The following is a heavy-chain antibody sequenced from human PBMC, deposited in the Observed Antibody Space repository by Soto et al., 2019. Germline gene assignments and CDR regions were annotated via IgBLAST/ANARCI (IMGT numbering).Heavy chain of an antibody. CDR2: ISSSSSYI. Sequence: EVQLVESGGGLVKPGGSLRLSCAASGFTFSSYSMNWVRQAPGKGLEWVSSISSSSSYIYYADSVKGRFTISRDNGKYLLYLQMNSLRAEDTAVYYCARDLYDFWSGYQNWFDPWGQGTLVTVSS. J-gene: IGHJ5*02. CDR1: GFTFSSYS. V-gene: IGHV3-21*01. CDR3: ARDLYDFWSGYQNWFDP. D-gene: IGHD3-3*01.